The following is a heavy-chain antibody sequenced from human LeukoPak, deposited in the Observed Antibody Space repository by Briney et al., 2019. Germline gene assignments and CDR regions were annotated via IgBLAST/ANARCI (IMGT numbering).Heavy chain of an antibody. Sequence: GGSLRLSCAASGFTFSSYGMHWVRQAPGKGLEWVAFIRYDGSNKYYADSVKGRFTISRDNSKNTLYLQMDSLRAEDTAVYYCAKDRRGSYTFDYWGQGTLVTVSS. V-gene: IGHV3-30*02. CDR2: IRYDGSNK. J-gene: IGHJ4*02. CDR3: AKDRRGSYTFDY. D-gene: IGHD1-26*01. CDR1: GFTFSSYG.